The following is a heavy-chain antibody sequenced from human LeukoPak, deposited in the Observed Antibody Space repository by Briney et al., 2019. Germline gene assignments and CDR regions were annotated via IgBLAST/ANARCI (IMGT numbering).Heavy chain of an antibody. CDR1: GSTFTNFG. V-gene: IGHV1-18*01. CDR2: ISAYNGHT. J-gene: IGHJ5*02. D-gene: IGHD3-16*02. CDR3: ARDNSVGDIAWWFDP. Sequence: ASVKVSCKASGSTFTNFGISWVRQAPGQGLEWMGWISAYNGHTNYAQKFQGRVTITADESTSTAYMELSSLRYEDTAVYYCARDNSVGDIAWWFDPWGQGTLVTVSS.